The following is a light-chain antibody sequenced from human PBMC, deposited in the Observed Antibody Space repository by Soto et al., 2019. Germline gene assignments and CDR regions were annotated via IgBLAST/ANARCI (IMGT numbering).Light chain of an antibody. CDR2: DVS. V-gene: IGLV2-14*01. J-gene: IGLJ1*01. CDR3: SSYSSSNTYV. CDR1: SSDVGGYTY. Sequence: QSALTQPASVSGSPGQSITISCTGTSSDVGGYTYVSWYQQHPGKAPKLMIYDVSYRPSGVSNRFSGSKSGNTASLTISGLQAEDEADYYCSSYSSSNTYVFGTGTKVTVL.